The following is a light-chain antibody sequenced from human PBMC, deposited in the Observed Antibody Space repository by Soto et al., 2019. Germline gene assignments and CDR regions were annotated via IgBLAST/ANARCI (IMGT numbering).Light chain of an antibody. CDR2: EFS. CDR1: SSDIGGYNY. V-gene: IGLV2-14*01. J-gene: IGLJ3*02. Sequence: QSALTQPASVSGSPGQSITISCIGTSSDIGGYNYVSWYQQHPGKAPKLMIYEFSNRTSRVSDRFSGSKSGNTASLPISGHQAVYEADYYCSSFTTITTLVVFGGGTKVTVL. CDR3: SSFTTITTLVV.